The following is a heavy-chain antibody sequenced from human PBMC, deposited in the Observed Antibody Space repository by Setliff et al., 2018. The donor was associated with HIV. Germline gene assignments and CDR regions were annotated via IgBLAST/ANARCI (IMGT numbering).Heavy chain of an antibody. CDR2: FYYSGRT. Sequence: SETLSLTCTVSGGSINSSTYYWGWIRQPPGKGLEWIGSFYYSGRTYYSPSLRSRVTISVDTSKNQFSLSLNSVTAADTAVYFCARGGAVSADFDSWGQGTLVTVSS. J-gene: IGHJ5*01. CDR3: ARGGAVSADFDS. D-gene: IGHD3-16*01. V-gene: IGHV4-39*07. CDR1: GGSINSSTYY.